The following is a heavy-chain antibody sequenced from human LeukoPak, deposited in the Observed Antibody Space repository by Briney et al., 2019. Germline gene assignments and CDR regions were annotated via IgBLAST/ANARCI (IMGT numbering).Heavy chain of an antibody. CDR3: ARDWHGYFDC. CDR2: ISYDGSNK. CDR1: GFTFSSYA. D-gene: IGHD2-2*03. J-gene: IGHJ4*02. V-gene: IGHV3-30*04. Sequence: GRSLRLSCAASGFTFSSYAMHWVRQAPGKGLEWVAVISYDGSNKYYADSVKGRFTICRDNSKNTLYLQMNSLRAEDTAVYYCARDWHGYFDCWGRGTLVTVSS.